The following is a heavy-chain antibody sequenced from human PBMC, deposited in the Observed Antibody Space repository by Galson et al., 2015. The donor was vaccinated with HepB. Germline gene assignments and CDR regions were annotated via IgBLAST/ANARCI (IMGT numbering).Heavy chain of an antibody. D-gene: IGHD3-3*01. Sequence: RLSCAASGFTFSSYAMSWVRQAPGKGLEWVSAISGSGGSTYYADSVKGRFTISRDNSKNTLYLQMNSLRAEDTAVYYCANPQQPEETYDFWSGYYIPGGYWGQGTLVTVSS. CDR2: ISGSGGST. J-gene: IGHJ4*02. CDR1: GFTFSSYA. V-gene: IGHV3-23*01. CDR3: ANPQQPEETYDFWSGYYIPGGY.